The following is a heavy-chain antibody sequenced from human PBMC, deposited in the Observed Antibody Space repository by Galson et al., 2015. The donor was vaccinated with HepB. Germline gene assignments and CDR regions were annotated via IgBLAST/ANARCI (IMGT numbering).Heavy chain of an antibody. CDR1: GFTFNQPW. Sequence: FLGLSCAASGFTFNQPWMIWVRQAPGEGLEGVGRSKGEVDQGTPDSVATVTERFSIPREHYKNMVNQHSDSLKTEDTAVYYCTPSLGIEYYDSSGDYLFDYWGQGTLVTVSS. CDR2: SKGEVDQGTP. J-gene: IGHJ4*02. V-gene: IGHV3-15*01. CDR3: TPSLGIEYYDSSGDYLFDY. D-gene: IGHD3-22*01.